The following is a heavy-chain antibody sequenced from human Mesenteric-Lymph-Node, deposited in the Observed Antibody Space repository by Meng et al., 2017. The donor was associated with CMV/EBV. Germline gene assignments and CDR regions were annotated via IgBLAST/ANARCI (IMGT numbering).Heavy chain of an antibody. V-gene: IGHV4-39*01. D-gene: IGHD6-6*01. CDR3: ARLIVSSSSYYFDY. CDR2: IYYSGST. J-gene: IGHJ4*02. CDR1: GGSIRSSSYY. Sequence: SGGSIRSSSYYWGWIRKTPGKGLGWIGSIYYSGSTYYNPSLKRRVTISVDTSKNQFSLKLSSVTAADTAVYYCARLIVSSSSYYFDYWGQGTLVTVSS.